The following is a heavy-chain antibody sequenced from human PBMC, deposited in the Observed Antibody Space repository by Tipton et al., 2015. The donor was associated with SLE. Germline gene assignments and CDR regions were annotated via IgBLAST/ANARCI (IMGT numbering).Heavy chain of an antibody. CDR2: IYYSRST. Sequence: TLSLTCTVSGGSISSYYWSWIRQPPGKGLEWIGYIYYSRSTNYNPSLKSRVTISVDTSKNQFSLKLSSVTAADTAVYYCARGKDIVVARDAFDIWGQGTMVTVSS. J-gene: IGHJ3*02. CDR1: GGSISSYY. D-gene: IGHD2-15*01. V-gene: IGHV4-59*12. CDR3: ARGKDIVVARDAFDI.